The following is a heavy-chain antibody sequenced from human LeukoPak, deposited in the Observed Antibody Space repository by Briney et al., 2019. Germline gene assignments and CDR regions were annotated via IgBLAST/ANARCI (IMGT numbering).Heavy chain of an antibody. CDR2: IFHTGIT. J-gene: IGHJ4*02. CDR3: ARFARVPDS. CDR1: GASMTAAY. V-gene: IGHV4-59*01. D-gene: IGHD2-21*01. Sequence: PSETLSLTCSVSGASMTAAYWAWIRQPPGKGLEYIGYIFHTGITKSSPSLTGRATLSLDTSKNQFSLRLTSVTAADTAIYCCARFARVPDSWGQGILVTVSS.